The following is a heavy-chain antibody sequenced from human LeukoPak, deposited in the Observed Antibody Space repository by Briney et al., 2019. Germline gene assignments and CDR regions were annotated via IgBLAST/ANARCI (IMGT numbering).Heavy chain of an antibody. CDR3: ARAPYYYDSDAFDI. V-gene: IGHV3-7*03. CDR1: GFTFSHFW. D-gene: IGHD3-22*01. J-gene: IGHJ3*02. Sequence: GGSLRLSCAASGFTFSHFWMSWVRQAPGKGLEWVAYIKKTGSETYYVDSVKGRFTISRDNAKNSLYLQMNSLRAEDTAVYYCARAPYYYDSDAFDIWGQGTMVTVSS. CDR2: IKKTGSET.